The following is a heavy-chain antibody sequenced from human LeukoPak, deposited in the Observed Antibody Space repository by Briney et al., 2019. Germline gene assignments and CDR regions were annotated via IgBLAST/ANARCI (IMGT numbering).Heavy chain of an antibody. Sequence: ASVTVSCKASGYTFTSYGITWVRQAPGQGLEWMGWISAYNGNTHYAQKLQGRVTMTTDTSTTTAYMELRSLRSDDTAVYFCARDSADCSGGSCYSAEYLHHWGQGTLVTVSS. V-gene: IGHV1-18*01. CDR3: ARDSADCSGGSCYSAEYLHH. CDR2: ISAYNGNT. CDR1: GYTFTSYG. J-gene: IGHJ1*01. D-gene: IGHD2-15*01.